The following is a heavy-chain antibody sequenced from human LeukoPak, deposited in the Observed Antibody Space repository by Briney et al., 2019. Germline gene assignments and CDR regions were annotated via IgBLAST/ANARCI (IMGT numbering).Heavy chain of an antibody. CDR3: ARGVSSGSYYELYYYYYGMDV. V-gene: IGHV3-21*01. J-gene: IGHJ6*02. D-gene: IGHD1-26*01. Sequence: PGGSLRLSCAASGFTFSSYSMNWVRQGPGKGLEWVSSISSNSSYIYYADSVKGRFTISRDNAKNSLYLQMDSLRAEDTAVYYCARGVSSGSYYELYYYYYGMDVWGQGTTVTVSS. CDR2: ISSNSSYI. CDR1: GFTFSSYS.